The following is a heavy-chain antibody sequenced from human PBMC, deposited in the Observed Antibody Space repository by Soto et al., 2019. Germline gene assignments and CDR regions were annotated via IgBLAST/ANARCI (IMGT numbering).Heavy chain of an antibody. Sequence: ASVKVSCKASGYTFSGYSITWVRQAPGQGLEWMGRISGYNGKTNYARKLRGRLTLTTDTSTSTAYMELRSLTSDDTAVYYCARDVFCGVAGACHDIDVWGQGTMVTVSS. D-gene: IGHD2-8*01. CDR3: ARDVFCGVAGACHDIDV. J-gene: IGHJ6*02. V-gene: IGHV1-18*04. CDR2: ISGYNGKT. CDR1: GYTFSGYS.